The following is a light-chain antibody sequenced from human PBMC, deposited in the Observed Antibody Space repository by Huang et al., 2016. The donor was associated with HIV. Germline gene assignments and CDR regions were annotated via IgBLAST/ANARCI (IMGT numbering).Light chain of an antibody. CDR2: QSS. V-gene: IGKV1-5*03. J-gene: IGKJ1*01. CDR1: QSISSW. Sequence: DIQMTQSPSILSASVGDRVTITCRASQSISSWLAWYQQQPGMTPKLLIYQSSTLESGVPARFSGSGSGTEFTLTISSLQPDEFATYYCQQYNSKSPTFGQGTNVEIK. CDR3: QQYNSKSPT.